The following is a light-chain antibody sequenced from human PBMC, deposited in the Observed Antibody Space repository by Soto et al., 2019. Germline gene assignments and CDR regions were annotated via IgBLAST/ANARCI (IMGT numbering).Light chain of an antibody. CDR1: SSDIGSYNR. V-gene: IGLV2-18*02. CDR2: EVS. CDR3: NSYTSGNTYV. Sequence: QSALTQPPSVSGSHGQSVTISCTGTSSDIGSYNRVSWYQQPPGTAPKLMIYEVSNRPSGVPDRFSGSKSGNTASLTISGLQPEDEADYYCNSYTSGNTYVFGTGTKVTVL. J-gene: IGLJ1*01.